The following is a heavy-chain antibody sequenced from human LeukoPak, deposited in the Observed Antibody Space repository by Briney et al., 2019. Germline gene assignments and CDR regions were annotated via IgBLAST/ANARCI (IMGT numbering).Heavy chain of an antibody. J-gene: IGHJ3*02. CDR2: IYYSGST. CDR1: GGSISSSSYY. D-gene: IGHD2-2*01. Sequence: PSETLSLTCTVSGGSISSSSYYWGWIRQPPGKGLEWIGSIYYSGSTYYNPSLKSRVTISVDTSKNQFSLKLSSVTAADTAVYYCASLFVVVPAAIPLDAFDIWGQGTMVTASS. CDR3: ASLFVVVPAAIPLDAFDI. V-gene: IGHV4-39*01.